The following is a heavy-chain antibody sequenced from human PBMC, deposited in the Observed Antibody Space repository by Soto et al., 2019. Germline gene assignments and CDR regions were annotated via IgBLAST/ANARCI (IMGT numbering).Heavy chain of an antibody. CDR3: ARDLFSSSWYVRAFDV. CDR2: INPNSGGT. D-gene: IGHD6-13*01. CDR1: GYTFTGYY. J-gene: IGHJ3*01. V-gene: IGHV1-2*04. Sequence: ASVKVSCKASGYTFTGYYMHWVRQAPGQGLEWMGWINPNSGGTNYAQKFQGWVTMTRDTSISTAYMELSRLRSDDTAVYYCARDLFSSSWYVRAFDVWGQGTMVTVSS.